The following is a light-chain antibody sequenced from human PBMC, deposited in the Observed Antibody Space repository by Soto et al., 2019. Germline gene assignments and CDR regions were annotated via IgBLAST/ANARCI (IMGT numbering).Light chain of an antibody. CDR1: QSVSSY. CDR2: DAS. J-gene: IGKJ1*01. CDR3: QQRSNWRPWT. V-gene: IGKV3-11*01. Sequence: EIVLTQSPATLSLSPGERATLSCRASQSVSSYLAWYQQKPGQAPRLLIYDASNRATGIPARFSGSGSGTDFTLTISSLEPEDFAVYYCQQRSNWRPWTFGQGTKVVIK.